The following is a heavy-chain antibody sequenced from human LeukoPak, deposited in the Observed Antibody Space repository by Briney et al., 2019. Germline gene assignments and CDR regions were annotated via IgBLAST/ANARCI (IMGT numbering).Heavy chain of an antibody. D-gene: IGHD3-10*01. J-gene: IGHJ6*04. CDR2: IYYGGST. CDR3: ARASRAMVRGQGAYYYYGMDV. Sequence: PSEDLSLTCTVSGGSISSYYWSWIRQPPGKGLEWIGYIYYGGSTNYNPSLKSRVTISVDTSKNQFSLKLSSVTAADTAVYYCARASRAMVRGQGAYYYYGMDVWGKGTTVTVSS. V-gene: IGHV4-59*01. CDR1: GGSISSYY.